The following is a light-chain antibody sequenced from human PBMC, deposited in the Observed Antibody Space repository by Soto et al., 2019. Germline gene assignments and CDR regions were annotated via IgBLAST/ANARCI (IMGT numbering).Light chain of an antibody. J-gene: IGKJ1*01. V-gene: IGKV3-15*01. CDR2: GAF. CDR3: QQYYDWPLT. Sequence: EIVMTQSPVTLSVSPGERVTLSCRASQSVSSNLAWYQQKPGQAPSLLIYGAFTRATGIPARFSGTGSGTEFTLTISSLQSEDFATYYCQQYYDWPLTFGQGTKVDI. CDR1: QSVSSN.